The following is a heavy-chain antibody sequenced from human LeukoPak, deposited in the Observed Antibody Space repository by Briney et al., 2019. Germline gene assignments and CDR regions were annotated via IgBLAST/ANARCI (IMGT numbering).Heavy chain of an antibody. CDR1: GGTFSSYA. CDR3: ARGHVLSSHTTIDY. D-gene: IGHD2/OR15-2a*01. Sequence: ASVKVSCKASGGTFSSYAISWVRQAPGQGLEWMGRIIPILGIANYAQKFQGRVTITADKSTSTAYMELSSLRSEDTAVYYCARGHVLSSHTTIDYWGRGTLVTVSS. CDR2: IIPILGIA. J-gene: IGHJ4*02. V-gene: IGHV1-69*04.